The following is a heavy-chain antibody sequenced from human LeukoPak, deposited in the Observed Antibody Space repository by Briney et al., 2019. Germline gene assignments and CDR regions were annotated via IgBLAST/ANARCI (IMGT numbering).Heavy chain of an antibody. J-gene: IGHJ6*03. CDR1: GFTFSSYA. D-gene: IGHD3-3*01. V-gene: IGHV3-30*04. Sequence: GGSLRLSCAASGFTFSSYAMHWVRQAPGKGLEWVAVISYDGSNKYCADSVKGRFTISRDNSKNTLYLQMNGLRAEDTAVYYCARDLLVPYYYYMDVWGKGTTVTVSS. CDR2: ISYDGSNK. CDR3: ARDLLVPYYYYMDV.